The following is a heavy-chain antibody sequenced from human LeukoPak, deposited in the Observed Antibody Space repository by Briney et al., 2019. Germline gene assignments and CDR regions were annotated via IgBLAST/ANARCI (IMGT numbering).Heavy chain of an antibody. CDR2: INPSGGST. Sequence: ASVEVSCKASGYTFTSYYMHWVRQAPGQGLEWMGIINPSGGSTSYAQKFQGRVTMTRDTSTGTVYMELSSLRSEDTAVYYCAIQLVSPFDYWGQGTLVTVSS. D-gene: IGHD6-13*01. CDR1: GYTFTSYY. V-gene: IGHV1-46*01. CDR3: AIQLVSPFDY. J-gene: IGHJ4*02.